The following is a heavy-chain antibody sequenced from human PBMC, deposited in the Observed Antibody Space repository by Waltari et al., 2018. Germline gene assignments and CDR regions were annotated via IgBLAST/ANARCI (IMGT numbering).Heavy chain of an antibody. CDR3: AKGRSGWYDYFDY. CDR2: ISWNSGSI. J-gene: IGHJ4*02. V-gene: IGHV3-9*01. CDR1: GFTFDDYA. Sequence: EVQLVESGGGLVQPGRSLRLSCAASGFTFDDYAMHWVRQAPGTGLAWVSGISWNSGSIGYADSVKGRFTISRDNAKNSLYLQMNSLRAEDTAVYYCAKGRSGWYDYFDYWGQGTLVTVSS. D-gene: IGHD6-13*01.